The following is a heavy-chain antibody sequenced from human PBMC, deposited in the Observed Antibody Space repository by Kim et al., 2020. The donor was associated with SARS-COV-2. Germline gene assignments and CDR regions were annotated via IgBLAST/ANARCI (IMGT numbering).Heavy chain of an antibody. J-gene: IGHJ4*02. V-gene: IGHV4-59*13. CDR3: ARELHPNRWSYYFDH. Sequence: SETLSLTCSVSGGSLTNYYWSWIRQPPGEALEWIGYIYYSGATKYNPSLQSRATMSADTSKNQFSLSLSSLTAADTAIYYCARELHPNRWSYYFDHWGQGTLVTVSS. D-gene: IGHD1-26*01. CDR1: GGSLTNYY. CDR2: IYYSGAT.